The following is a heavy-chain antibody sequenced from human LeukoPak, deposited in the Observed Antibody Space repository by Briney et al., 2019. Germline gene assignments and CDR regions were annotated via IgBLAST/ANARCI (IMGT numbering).Heavy chain of an antibody. V-gene: IGHV3-53*01. D-gene: IGHD2-15*01. Sequence: GGSLRLSCAASGFTVSSNYMSWVRQAPGKGLEWVSVIYSGGSTYYADSVKGRFTISRDNSKNTLYLQMNSLRAEDTAVYYCARGPRYCSGGSCYSSAEYFQHWGQGILVTVSS. CDR2: IYSGGST. CDR3: ARGPRYCSGGSCYSSAEYFQH. J-gene: IGHJ1*01. CDR1: GFTVSSNY.